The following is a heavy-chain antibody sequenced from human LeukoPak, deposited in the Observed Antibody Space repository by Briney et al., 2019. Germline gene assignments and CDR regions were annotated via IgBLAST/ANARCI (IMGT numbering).Heavy chain of an antibody. CDR1: GFTFSSYA. D-gene: IGHD3-22*01. Sequence: GGSLRLSCAASGFTFSSYAMSWVRQAPGKGLEWVSAISGSGGSTYYADSVKGRFTISRDNSKNTLYLQMNSLRAEDTAVYYCAKDSVYYYDSSGYYYFDYWGQGTLVNVSS. J-gene: IGHJ4*02. CDR2: ISGSGGST. CDR3: AKDSVYYYDSSGYYYFDY. V-gene: IGHV3-23*01.